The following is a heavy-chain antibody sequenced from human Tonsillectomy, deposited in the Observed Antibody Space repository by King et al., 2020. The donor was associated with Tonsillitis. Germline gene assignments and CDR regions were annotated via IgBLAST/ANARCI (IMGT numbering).Heavy chain of an antibody. J-gene: IGHJ4*02. CDR1: GFRFTRYW. CDR2: IYPDDSDT. V-gene: IGHV5-51*01. Sequence: VQLVQSGAEVKKPGESLKISCEGSGFRFTRYWIGWVRQMPGKGLEWMGIIYPDDSDTRYSPSFQGQVTISADKSIRTAYLQWSSLKASDTAVYYCARHNYYDSSGYYSDYWGPGTLVTVSS. CDR3: ARHNYYDSSGYYSDY. D-gene: IGHD3-22*01.